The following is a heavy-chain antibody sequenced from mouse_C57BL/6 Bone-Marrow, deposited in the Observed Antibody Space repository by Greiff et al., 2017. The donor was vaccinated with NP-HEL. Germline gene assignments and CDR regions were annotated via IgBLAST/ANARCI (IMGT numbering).Heavy chain of an antibody. V-gene: IGHV5-16*01. CDR1: GFTFSDYY. Sequence: EVKLVESEGGLVQPGGSMKLSCTASGFTFSDYYMAWVRQGPEKGLEWIANINHDGGSTYYLDSLKSRFIISRDNAKNILYLQMSSLKSEDTATYDCARGGDGYFYYAMDYWGQGTSVTVSS. D-gene: IGHD2-3*01. CDR3: ARGGDGYFYYAMDY. CDR2: INHDGGST. J-gene: IGHJ4*01.